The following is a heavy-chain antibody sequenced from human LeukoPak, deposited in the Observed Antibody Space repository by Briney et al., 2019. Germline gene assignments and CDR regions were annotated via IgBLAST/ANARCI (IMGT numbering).Heavy chain of an antibody. CDR3: SYYYGSSGHPSFDY. CDR1: GFTFTKAW. V-gene: IGHV3-15*01. CDR2: IKSKTDGGTT. J-gene: IGHJ4*02. Sequence: GGSLRLSCAAAGFTFTKAWRRRVRQAPGKGLEWVGRIKSKTDGGTTDYAAPVKGRFTISRDDSKNTLYLQMNSLKTEDTAVYYCSYYYGSSGHPSFDYWGRGTLVTASS. D-gene: IGHD3-22*01.